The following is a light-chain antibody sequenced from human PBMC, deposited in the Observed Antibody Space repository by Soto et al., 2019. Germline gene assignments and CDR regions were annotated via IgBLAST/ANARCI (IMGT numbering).Light chain of an antibody. CDR2: DVS. CDR1: SSDVGGYNY. V-gene: IGLV2-14*01. CDR3: SSYTSSSTLFYV. Sequence: QSVXTQPASVSGSPGQSITISCTGTSSDVGGYNYVSWYQQHPGKAPKLMIYDVSNRPSGVSNRFSGSKSGNTASLTISGLQAEDEADYYCSSYTSSSTLFYVFGTGTKVTVL. J-gene: IGLJ1*01.